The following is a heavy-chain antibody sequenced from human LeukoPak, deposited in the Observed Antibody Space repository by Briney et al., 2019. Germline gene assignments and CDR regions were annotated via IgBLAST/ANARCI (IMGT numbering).Heavy chain of an antibody. J-gene: IGHJ4*02. Sequence: SQTLSLTCTVSGGSISSGGYYWSWIRQHPGKGLEWIGYIYYSGSTYYNPSLKSRVTISVDTSKNQFSLKLRSVTAADTAVYYCEREGVNYYDSSGYYAVYWGQGTLVTVSS. CDR1: GGSISSGGYY. D-gene: IGHD3-22*01. CDR2: IYYSGST. V-gene: IGHV4-31*03. CDR3: EREGVNYYDSSGYYAVY.